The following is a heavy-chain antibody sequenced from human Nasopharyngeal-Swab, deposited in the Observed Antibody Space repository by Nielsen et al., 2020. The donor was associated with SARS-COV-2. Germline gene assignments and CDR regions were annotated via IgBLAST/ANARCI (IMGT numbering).Heavy chain of an antibody. V-gene: IGHV3-74*01. J-gene: IGHJ3*01. CDR3: ARPQLAAAALDAFDL. CDR2: INSDGSST. Sequence: GESLKISCAASGFTFSSYWMHWVRQAPGKGLMWVSRINSDGSSTSYADSVKGRFTISRDNAKNTLYLQMNSLRAEDTAVYYCARPQLAAAALDAFDLWGQGTMVTVSS. CDR1: GFTFSSYW. D-gene: IGHD6-13*01.